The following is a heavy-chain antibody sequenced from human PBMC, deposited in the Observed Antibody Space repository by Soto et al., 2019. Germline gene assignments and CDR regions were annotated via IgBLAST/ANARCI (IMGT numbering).Heavy chain of an antibody. Sequence: GASVKVSCKASGYTFTSYDINWVRQATGQGLEWMGWMNPNSGNTGYAQKFQGRVTMTRNTSIITAYMELSSLRSEDTAVYYCARGRWGSGSYAFDIWGQGTMVTVSS. D-gene: IGHD3-10*01. CDR3: ARGRWGSGSYAFDI. J-gene: IGHJ3*02. CDR2: MNPNSGNT. V-gene: IGHV1-8*01. CDR1: GYTFTSYD.